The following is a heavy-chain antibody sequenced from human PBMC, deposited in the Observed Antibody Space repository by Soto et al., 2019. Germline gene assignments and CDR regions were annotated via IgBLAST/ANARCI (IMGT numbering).Heavy chain of an antibody. Sequence: PSETLSLTCTVSGGSISSYYWSWIRQPPGKGLEWIGYIYYSGSTNYNPSLKSRVTISVDTSKNQFSLKLSSVTAADTAVYYCASLYGDSRVLYYYGMDVWGQGTTVTVSS. CDR3: ASLYGDSRVLYYYGMDV. V-gene: IGHV4-59*01. CDR2: IYYSGST. CDR1: GGSISSYY. J-gene: IGHJ6*02. D-gene: IGHD4-17*01.